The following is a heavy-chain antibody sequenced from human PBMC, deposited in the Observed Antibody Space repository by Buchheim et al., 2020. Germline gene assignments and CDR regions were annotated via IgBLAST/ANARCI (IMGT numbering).Heavy chain of an antibody. CDR2: ISYDGSNK. CDR3: AKDYDLYYYMDV. Sequence: QVQLVESGGGVVQPGRSLRLSCAASGFTFSSYGMHWVRQAPGKGLEWVAVISYDGSNKYYADSVKGRFTISRDNSKNTLYLQMNSLRAEDTAVYYCAKDYDLYYYMDVWGKGTT. CDR1: GFTFSSYG. D-gene: IGHD3-16*01. J-gene: IGHJ6*03. V-gene: IGHV3-30*18.